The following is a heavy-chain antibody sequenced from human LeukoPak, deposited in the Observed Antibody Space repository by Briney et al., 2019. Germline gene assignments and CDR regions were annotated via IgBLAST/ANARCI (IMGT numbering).Heavy chain of an antibody. CDR1: GFTFSGYA. J-gene: IGHJ4*02. CDR3: ARDGPLQSLDY. CDR2: VSFDGTNK. D-gene: IGHD4-11*01. Sequence: PGGSLRLSCAASGFTFSGYAMHWVRQAPGKGLEYMAGVSFDGTNKYYADSVKGRFTISRDNSRNTLYLRINSLRTADTALYYCARDGPLQSLDYWGQGTLVTVSS. V-gene: IGHV3-30*04.